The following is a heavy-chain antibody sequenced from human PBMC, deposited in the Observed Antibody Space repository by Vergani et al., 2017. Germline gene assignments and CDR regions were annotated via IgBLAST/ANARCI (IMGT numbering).Heavy chain of an antibody. D-gene: IGHD3-3*01. J-gene: IGHJ6*03. CDR2: INHSGST. Sequence: QVQLQQWSAGLLKPSETLSLTCAVYGGSFSGYYWSWIRQPPGKGLAWMWEINHSGSTNYNPSLKSRVTISVDTSKNQFSLKLSSVTAADTAVYYCARGSRDDFWSGYYRAYYYYMDVWGKGTTVTVSS. CDR3: ARGSRDDFWSGYYRAYYYYMDV. CDR1: GGSFSGYY. V-gene: IGHV4-34*01.